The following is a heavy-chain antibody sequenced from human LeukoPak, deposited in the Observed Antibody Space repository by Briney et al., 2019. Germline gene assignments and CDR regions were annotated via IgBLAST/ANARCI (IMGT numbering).Heavy chain of an antibody. D-gene: IGHD3-22*01. Sequence: GGSLRLSCAASGFTFSSYSMNWVRQAPGKGLEWVSYISSSSSTIYYADSVKGRFTISRDNAKNSLYLQMNSLRAEDTAVYYCASSALNYYDSSGYYFDYWGQGTLVTVSS. V-gene: IGHV3-48*01. CDR3: ASSALNYYDSSGYYFDY. J-gene: IGHJ4*02. CDR1: GFTFSSYS. CDR2: ISSSSSTI.